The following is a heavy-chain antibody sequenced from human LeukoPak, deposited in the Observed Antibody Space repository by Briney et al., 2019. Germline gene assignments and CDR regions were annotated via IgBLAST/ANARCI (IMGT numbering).Heavy chain of an antibody. Sequence: GGSLRLSCAASGFTFSSYSMNWVRQAPGKGLEWVSSISSSSSYIYYADSVKGRLTISRDNAKNSLYLQMNSLRAEDTAVYYCARDLSIAVAGGISWGQGTLVTVSS. CDR1: GFTFSSYS. CDR3: ARDLSIAVAGGIS. CDR2: ISSSSSYI. J-gene: IGHJ5*02. D-gene: IGHD6-19*01. V-gene: IGHV3-21*01.